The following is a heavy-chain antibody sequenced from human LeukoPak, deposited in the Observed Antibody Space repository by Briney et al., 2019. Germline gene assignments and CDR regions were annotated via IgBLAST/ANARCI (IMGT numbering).Heavy chain of an antibody. Sequence: SQTLSLTCAISGGSIFTNNVAWHWLRHSPSRGLEGLGSTYYRSKWSFGYAVSVKSRITINADTSKNQFSLQLSSVTPEDTAVYYCARGKYTSFDNWGQGTLVTVSS. CDR3: ARGKYTSFDN. D-gene: IGHD6-6*01. CDR2: TYYRSKWSF. CDR1: GGSIFTNNVA. V-gene: IGHV6-1*01. J-gene: IGHJ4*02.